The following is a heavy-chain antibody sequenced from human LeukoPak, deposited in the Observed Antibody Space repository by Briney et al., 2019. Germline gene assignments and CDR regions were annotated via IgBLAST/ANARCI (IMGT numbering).Heavy chain of an antibody. Sequence: GGSLRLSCAASGFTFSSHSMNWVRQAPGQGLEWVSSIISSSSYIYYSDSVKGRFTISRDNAKNSLYLQMNSLRAEDTAVYYCARDRGTGYWGQGTLVTVSS. V-gene: IGHV3-21*01. CDR3: ARDRGTGY. CDR2: IISSSSYI. J-gene: IGHJ4*02. CDR1: GFTFSSHS. D-gene: IGHD2-8*02.